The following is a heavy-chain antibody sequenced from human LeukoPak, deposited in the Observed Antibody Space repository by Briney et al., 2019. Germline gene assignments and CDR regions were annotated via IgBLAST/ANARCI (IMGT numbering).Heavy chain of an antibody. V-gene: IGHV3-30-3*01. CDR2: ISYDGSNK. CDR3: ARDSAAGDSSGYYSEFDH. CDR1: GFTFSSYA. Sequence: GGSLRLSCAASGFTFSSYAMHWVRQAPGKGLEWVAVISYDGSNKYYADSVKGRFTISRDNSKNTLYLQMDSLRAEDTAVYYCARDSAAGDSSGYYSEFDHWGQGTLVTVSS. D-gene: IGHD3-22*01. J-gene: IGHJ4*02.